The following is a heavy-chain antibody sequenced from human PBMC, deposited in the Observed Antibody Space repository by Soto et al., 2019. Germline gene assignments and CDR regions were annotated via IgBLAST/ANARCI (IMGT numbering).Heavy chain of an antibody. J-gene: IGHJ6*02. CDR2: ISAYNGNT. Sequence: ASVKVSCKASGYTFTSYGISWVRQAPGQGLEWMGWISAYNGNTNYAQKLQGRVTMTTDTSPSTAYMELRSLRSDDTAVYYCARGGVTMVRGVYPYYYYGMDVWGQGTTVTVSS. D-gene: IGHD3-10*01. V-gene: IGHV1-18*01. CDR3: ARGGVTMVRGVYPYYYYGMDV. CDR1: GYTFTSYG.